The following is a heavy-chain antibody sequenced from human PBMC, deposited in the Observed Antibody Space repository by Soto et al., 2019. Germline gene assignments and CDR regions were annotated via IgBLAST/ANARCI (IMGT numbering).Heavy chain of an antibody. J-gene: IGHJ4*02. CDR1: GGSISSYY. CDR2: IYYSGST. V-gene: IGHV4-59*12. D-gene: IGHD5-12*01. Sequence: SETLSLTCTGSGGSISSYYWSWIRQPPGKGLEWIGYIYYSGSTNYNPSLKSRVTISVDTSKNQFSLKLSSVTAADMAVYYCAREGSYSAYNFAHGIQLWSFDFWGQGALVTVSS. CDR3: AREGSYSAYNFAHGIQLWSFDF.